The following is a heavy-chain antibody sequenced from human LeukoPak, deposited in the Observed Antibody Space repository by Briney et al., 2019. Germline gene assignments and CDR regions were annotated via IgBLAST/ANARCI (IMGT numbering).Heavy chain of an antibody. V-gene: IGHV4-59*12. Sequence: SETLSLTCTVSGGSISSYYWSWIRQPPGKGLEWIGYIYYSGSTNYNPSLKSRVTISVDTSKNQFSLKLSSVTAADTAVYYCARDYYGSGSPWFDPWGQGTLVTVSS. CDR2: IYYSGST. CDR3: ARDYYGSGSPWFDP. D-gene: IGHD3-10*01. CDR1: GGSISSYY. J-gene: IGHJ5*02.